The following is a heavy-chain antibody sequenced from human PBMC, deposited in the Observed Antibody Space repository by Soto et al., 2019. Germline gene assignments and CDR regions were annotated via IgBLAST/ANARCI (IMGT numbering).Heavy chain of an antibody. CDR2: MIPILGIA. D-gene: IGHD6-13*01. V-gene: IGHV1-69*02. Sequence: QVQLVQSGAEVKKPGSSVKVSCKASGGTFSSYTISWVRQAPGQGVEWMGRMIPILGIANYAQKFQGRVTITADKTTSKAYMELSSLRSEDTAVYYCASCNSSSWYWYFDLWGRGTLVTVSS. CDR3: ASCNSSSWYWYFDL. CDR1: GGTFSSYT. J-gene: IGHJ2*01.